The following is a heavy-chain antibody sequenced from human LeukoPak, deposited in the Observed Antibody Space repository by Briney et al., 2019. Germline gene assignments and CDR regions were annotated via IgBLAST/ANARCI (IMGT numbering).Heavy chain of an antibody. CDR2: ISGSGGSP. Sequence: GGSLILSCVASGFTFSNYAMSWVRQAPGKGLECVSGISGSGGSPYYSDSVKGRFTISRDNSKNTLYLQMNSLRAEDTAVYYCVCSGTYDSPFDYWGQGTLVTVSS. J-gene: IGHJ4*02. CDR1: GFTFSNYA. D-gene: IGHD3-10*02. CDR3: VCSGTYDSPFDY. V-gene: IGHV3-23*01.